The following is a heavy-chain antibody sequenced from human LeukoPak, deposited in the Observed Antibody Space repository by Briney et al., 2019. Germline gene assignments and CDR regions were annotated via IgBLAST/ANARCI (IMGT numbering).Heavy chain of an antibody. CDR3: ARDGGYSGYDHKHFDY. Sequence: GGSLRLSCAASGFTFSTYSMNWVRQAPGKGLEWVSSISSSSSYIYYADSVKGRFTISRDNAKNSLHLQMSSLRAEDTAVYYCARDGGYSGYDHKHFDYWGQGTLVTVSS. D-gene: IGHD5-12*01. CDR2: ISSSSSYI. CDR1: GFTFSTYS. V-gene: IGHV3-21*01. J-gene: IGHJ4*02.